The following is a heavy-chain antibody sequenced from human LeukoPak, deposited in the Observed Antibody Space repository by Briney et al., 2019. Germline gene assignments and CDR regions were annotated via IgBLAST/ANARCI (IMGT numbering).Heavy chain of an antibody. CDR2: LSYSGTT. Sequence: SETLSLTCTVSGGSMNNDYWSWVQQPPGKGLEWIGYLSYSGTTKYNPSFKSRVTISVDTSKNLFSLKLTSVTAADTAVYYCARDPFDWGQGTLVIVSS. CDR1: GGSMNNDY. CDR3: ARDPFD. V-gene: IGHV4-59*01. J-gene: IGHJ4*02.